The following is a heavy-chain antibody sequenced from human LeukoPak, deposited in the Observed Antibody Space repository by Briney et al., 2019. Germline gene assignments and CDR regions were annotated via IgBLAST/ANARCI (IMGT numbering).Heavy chain of an antibody. Sequence: ASVKVACKTSGYTFTAHDIFWVRQAAGQGLEWMGWMNPKSGSTAYAQKVQGRVTFTRNTSITTAYLDLTNLRYEDTAMYYCARGRQMSINWYFDLWGRGTQVTVAS. CDR2: MNPKSGST. J-gene: IGHJ2*01. CDR1: GYTFTAHD. CDR3: ARGRQMSINWYFDL. D-gene: IGHD3-10*01. V-gene: IGHV1-8*03.